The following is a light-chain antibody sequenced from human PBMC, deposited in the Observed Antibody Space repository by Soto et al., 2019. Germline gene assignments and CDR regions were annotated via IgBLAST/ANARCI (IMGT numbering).Light chain of an antibody. CDR3: QTWGTGLLV. Sequence: QSVLTQSPSASASLGASVKLTCTLSSGHSSYAIAWHQQQPEKGPRYLMKLNSDGSHSKGDGIPDRFSGSSSGAERYPTISSLQSEDEADYYCQTWGTGLLVFGGGTKLTVL. CDR2: LNSDGSH. CDR1: SGHSSYA. J-gene: IGLJ3*02. V-gene: IGLV4-69*01.